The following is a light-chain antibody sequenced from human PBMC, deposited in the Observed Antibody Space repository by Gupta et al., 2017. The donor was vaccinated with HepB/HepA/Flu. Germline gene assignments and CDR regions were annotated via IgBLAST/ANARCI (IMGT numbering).Light chain of an antibody. V-gene: IGKV3-20*01. CDR2: GAS. J-gene: IGKJ2*03. CDR3: HQYGSSPNS. Sequence: DNVLTQSPGTLSLSPGERATLSCRASQSVTSNYFAWYQEKPGQAPRLLIYGASNRATGIPARFSGSGYGTDFTLTISRLEPEDFAVYYCHQYGSSPNSFGQGTKVEI. CDR1: QSVTSNY.